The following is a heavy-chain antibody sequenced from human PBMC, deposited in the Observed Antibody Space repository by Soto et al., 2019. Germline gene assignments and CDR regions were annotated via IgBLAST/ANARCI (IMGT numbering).Heavy chain of an antibody. CDR1: GDSVSSNSAA. CDR2: TYYRSKWYN. D-gene: IGHD6-13*01. Sequence: SQTLSRTGASSGDSVSSNSAALNWNRKSPSRALEWLGRTYYRSKWYNDYAVSVKSRITINPDTSKNQFSLQLNSVTPEDTSVYYCARVGSSSPTWLDPWGQGTLLAVSS. V-gene: IGHV6-1*01. J-gene: IGHJ5*02. CDR3: ARVGSSSPTWLDP.